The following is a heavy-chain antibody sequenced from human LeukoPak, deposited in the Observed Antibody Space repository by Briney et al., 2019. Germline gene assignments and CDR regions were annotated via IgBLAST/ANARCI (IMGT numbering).Heavy chain of an antibody. D-gene: IGHD4-11*01. J-gene: IGHJ4*02. CDR3: AKDRNAVTTRWE. Sequence: GGSLRLSCAASGFTFSSYAMSWVRQAPGKGLEWVSAISGSGGSTYYADSVKGRFTISRDNSKNTLFLQINSLRAEDTAIYYCAKDRNAVTTRWEWGQGTLVTVSS. V-gene: IGHV3-23*01. CDR2: ISGSGGST. CDR1: GFTFSSYA.